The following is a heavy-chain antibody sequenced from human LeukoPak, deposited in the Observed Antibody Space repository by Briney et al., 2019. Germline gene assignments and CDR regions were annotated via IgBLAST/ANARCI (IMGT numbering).Heavy chain of an antibody. Sequence: RSSETLSLTCTVSGGSISSYYWSWIRQPPGKGLEWIGEINHSGSTNYNPSLKSRVTISVDTSKNQFSLKLSSVTAADTAVYYCARYTYGYGRWGQGTLVTVSS. J-gene: IGHJ4*02. CDR2: INHSGST. V-gene: IGHV4-34*01. CDR1: GGSISSYY. D-gene: IGHD5-18*01. CDR3: ARYTYGYGR.